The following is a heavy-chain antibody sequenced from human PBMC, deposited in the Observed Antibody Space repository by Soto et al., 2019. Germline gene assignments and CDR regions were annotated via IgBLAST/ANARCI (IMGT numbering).Heavy chain of an antibody. CDR1: GYTFTSYG. CDR2: INPGNGNT. J-gene: IGHJ4*02. V-gene: IGHV1-3*01. CDR3: ARVSRYYDSSGYVP. D-gene: IGHD3-22*01. Sequence: GASVKVSCKASGYTFTSYGMNWVRQAPGRGLEWMGWINPGNGNTKYSQKFPGRVIIERDTSASTAYMELSSLRSEDTAVYYCARVSRYYDSSGYVPWGQGTLVTVSS.